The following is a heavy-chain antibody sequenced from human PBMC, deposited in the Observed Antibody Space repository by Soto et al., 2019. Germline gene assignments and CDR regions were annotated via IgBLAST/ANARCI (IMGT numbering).Heavy chain of an antibody. Sequence: QVQLVESGGGVVQPGRSLRLSCAASGFTFSSYAMHWVRQAPGKGLEWVAVISYDGSNKYYADSVKGRFTISRDNSKNALYLQKNSLRAEGTAVYYCARVNQIAQLPLGYFDYCGQGTLVTVSS. CDR2: ISYDGSNK. V-gene: IGHV3-30-3*01. D-gene: IGHD2-2*01. CDR3: ARVNQIAQLPLGYFDY. CDR1: GFTFSSYA. J-gene: IGHJ4*02.